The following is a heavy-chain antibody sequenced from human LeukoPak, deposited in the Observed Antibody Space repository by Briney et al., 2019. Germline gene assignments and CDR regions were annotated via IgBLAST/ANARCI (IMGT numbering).Heavy chain of an antibody. CDR3: ARFYDSTGYYYLDS. D-gene: IGHD3-22*01. CDR2: ISAYSGNT. J-gene: IGHJ4*02. CDR1: GYTFSDYY. V-gene: IGHV1-18*04. Sequence: ASVKVSCKTSGYTFSDYYIHWIRQAPGQGLEWMGWISAYSGNTNYAQKLQDRVTMSTDTSTSTAYMELRSLRSDDTAVFYCARFYDSTGYYYLDSWGQGTLVTVSS.